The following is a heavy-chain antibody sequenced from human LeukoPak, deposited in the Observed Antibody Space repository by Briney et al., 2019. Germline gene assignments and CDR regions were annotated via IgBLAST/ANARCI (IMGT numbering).Heavy chain of an antibody. CDR3: ARTTGEAEGAFDI. D-gene: IGHD7-27*01. Sequence: GASVKVSCKASGGTFSSYAISWVRHAPGQGLEWMGGIIPIFGTANYAQKFQGRVTITTDESTSTAYMELSSLRSEDTAVYYCARTTGEAEGAFDIWGQGTMVTVSS. CDR1: GGTFSSYA. CDR2: IIPIFGTA. J-gene: IGHJ3*02. V-gene: IGHV1-69*05.